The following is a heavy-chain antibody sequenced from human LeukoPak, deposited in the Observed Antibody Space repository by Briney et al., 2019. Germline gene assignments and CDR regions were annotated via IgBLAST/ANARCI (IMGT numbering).Heavy chain of an antibody. Sequence: PSETLSLTCTVSVGSISSYYWSWIRQPPGKGLEWIGYIYYSGSTNYNPSLKSRVTLSVDTSKNQFSLKLSSVTAADTAVYYCARDAAGGGYYYYYMDVWGKGTTVTVSS. J-gene: IGHJ6*03. CDR3: ARDAAGGGYYYYYMDV. D-gene: IGHD2-8*02. CDR1: VGSISSYY. V-gene: IGHV4-59*01. CDR2: IYYSGST.